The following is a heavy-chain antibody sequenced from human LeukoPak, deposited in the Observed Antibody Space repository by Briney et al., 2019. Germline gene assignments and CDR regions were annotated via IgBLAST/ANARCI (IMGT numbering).Heavy chain of an antibody. V-gene: IGHV5-51*01. CDR3: ARVHVPSGSYTLIKPSYYYYGMDV. D-gene: IGHD3-10*01. CDR1: GYSFTSYW. Sequence: TGESLKISCKGSGYSFTSYWIGWVRQMPGKGLEWMGIIYPGDSDTRYSPSFQGQVTISADKSISTAYLQWSSLKASDTAMYYCARVHVPSGSYTLIKPSYYYYGMDVWGQGTTVTVSS. J-gene: IGHJ6*02. CDR2: IYPGDSDT.